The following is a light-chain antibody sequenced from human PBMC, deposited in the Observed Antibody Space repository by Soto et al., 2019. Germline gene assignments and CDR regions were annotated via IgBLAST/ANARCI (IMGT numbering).Light chain of an antibody. V-gene: IGLV2-14*01. Sequence: QSVLTQPASVSVSPGQSITVSCTGTSSDVGGFNYVSWYQQHPGKAPKLMIYEVNNRPSGVSNRFSGSKSGNTASLTISGLQAEDEADYYCSSYTSSSTFYVFGSGTKVTVL. CDR3: SSYTSSSTFYV. CDR2: EVN. CDR1: SSDVGGFNY. J-gene: IGLJ1*01.